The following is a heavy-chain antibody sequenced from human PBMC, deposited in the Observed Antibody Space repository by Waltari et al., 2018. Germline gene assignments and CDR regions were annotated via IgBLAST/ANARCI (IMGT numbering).Heavy chain of an antibody. CDR2: IIPIFGTA. D-gene: IGHD6-13*01. Sequence: QVQLVQPGAEVKKPGSSVKVSCKASGGTFSSYAISWVRQAPGQGLEWMGGIIPIFGTANYAQKCQGRVTINADEATSTAYMELSSLRSEDTAVYYCARVGSIAADLDAFDIWGQGTMVTVSS. CDR1: GGTFSSYA. V-gene: IGHV1-69*01. J-gene: IGHJ3*02. CDR3: ARVGSIAADLDAFDI.